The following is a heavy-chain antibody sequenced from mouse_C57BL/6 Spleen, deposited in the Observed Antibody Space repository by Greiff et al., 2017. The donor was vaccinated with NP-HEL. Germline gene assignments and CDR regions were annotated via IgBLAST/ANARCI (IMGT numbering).Heavy chain of an antibody. CDR2: IDPETGGT. Sequence: VQWVESGAELVRPGASVTLSCKASGYTFTDYEMHWVKQTPVHGLEWIGAIDPETGGTAYNQKFKGKAILTADKSSSTAYMELRSLTSEDSAVYYCTRPLRGYAMDYWGQGTSVTVSS. V-gene: IGHV1-15*01. CDR1: GYTFTDYE. D-gene: IGHD3-3*01. J-gene: IGHJ4*01. CDR3: TRPLRGYAMDY.